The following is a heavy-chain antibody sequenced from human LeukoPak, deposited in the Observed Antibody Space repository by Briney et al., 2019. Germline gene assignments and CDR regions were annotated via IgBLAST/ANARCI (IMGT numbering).Heavy chain of an antibody. CDR3: ARDQPVVPAAIGAFDI. CDR1: GGSISSGSDY. CDR2: IYTSGST. J-gene: IGHJ3*02. Sequence: SQTLSLTCTVSGGSISSGSDYWSWIRQPAGKGLEWIGRIYTSGSTNYNPSLKSRVTISVDTSKNQFSLKLSSVTAADTAVYYCARDQPVVPAAIGAFDIWGQGTMVTVSS. D-gene: IGHD2-2*01. V-gene: IGHV4-61*02.